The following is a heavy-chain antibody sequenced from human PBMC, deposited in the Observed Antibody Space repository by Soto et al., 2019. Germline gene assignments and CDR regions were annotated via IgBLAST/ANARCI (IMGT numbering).Heavy chain of an antibody. CDR3: ARETSTMTYGSGKNWFDP. D-gene: IGHD3-10*01. Sequence: GGSLRLSCAASGFTFSDYYMSWIRQAPGKGLEWVSYISSSSSYTNYADSVKGRFTISRDNAKNSLYLQMNSLRAEDTAVYYCARETSTMTYGSGKNWFDPWGQGTLVTVSS. CDR1: GFTFSDYY. J-gene: IGHJ5*02. CDR2: ISSSSSYT. V-gene: IGHV3-11*05.